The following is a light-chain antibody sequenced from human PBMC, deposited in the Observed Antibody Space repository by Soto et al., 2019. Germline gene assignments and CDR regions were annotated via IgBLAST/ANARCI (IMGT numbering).Light chain of an antibody. CDR1: QSVSFRY. CDR3: QQSCALPIT. CDR2: DSS. Sequence: VLTQSPGTLSLSPGERATLSCRASQSVSFRYLAWYQQRPGQAPRLLIYDSSTRANGIPDWFSGSGSGADCTRTISRLQPADFAVYYCQQSCALPITFGQGTRLEIK. V-gene: IGKV3-20*01. J-gene: IGKJ5*01.